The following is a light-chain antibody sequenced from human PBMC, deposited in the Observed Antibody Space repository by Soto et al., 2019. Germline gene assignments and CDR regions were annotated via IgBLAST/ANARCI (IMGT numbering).Light chain of an antibody. CDR3: QQYNNWPST. CDR1: QSVSSN. V-gene: IGKV3-15*01. J-gene: IGKJ1*01. Sequence: EIVMTHSPATLSVSPGERATLSCRASQSVSSNLAWYQQKPGQAPRLLIYGASSRATGIPARFSGGGSGTEFTLTISSLQSEDFAVYYCQQYNNWPSTFGQGTKVEIK. CDR2: GAS.